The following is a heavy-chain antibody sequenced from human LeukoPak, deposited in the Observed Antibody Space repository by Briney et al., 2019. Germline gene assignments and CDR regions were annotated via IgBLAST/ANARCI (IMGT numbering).Heavy chain of an antibody. J-gene: IGHJ4*02. D-gene: IGHD5-18*01. V-gene: IGHV3-23*01. CDR3: AKDSAWIQFND. CDR1: GFTFSSSA. Sequence: GGSLRLSCAASGFTFSSSAMSWVRQAPGKGLEWVSSISGSGSGGSTYYADSVKGRFTISRDNSKNTLYLQMNSLRAEDTAIYHCAKDSAWIQFNDWGQGTLVTVSS. CDR2: ISGSGSGGST.